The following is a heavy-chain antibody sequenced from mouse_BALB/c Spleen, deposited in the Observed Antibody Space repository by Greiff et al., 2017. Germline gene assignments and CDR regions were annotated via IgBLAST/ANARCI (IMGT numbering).Heavy chain of an antibody. Sequence: QVQLQQSGPELVKPGASVKISCKASGYAFSSSWMNWVKQRPGQGLEWIGRIYPGDGDTNYNGKFKGKATLTADKSSSTAYMQLSSLTSVDSAVYFCARGYYGYDGYAMDYWGQGTSVTVSS. D-gene: IGHD2-2*01. CDR2: IYPGDGDT. V-gene: IGHV1-82*01. CDR1: GYAFSSSW. J-gene: IGHJ4*01. CDR3: ARGYYGYDGYAMDY.